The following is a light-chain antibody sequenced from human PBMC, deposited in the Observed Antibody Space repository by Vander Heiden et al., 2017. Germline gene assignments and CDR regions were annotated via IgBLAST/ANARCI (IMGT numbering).Light chain of an antibody. CDR3: QQCYATPYT. CDR1: QSLLYGSNDKNS. Sequence: DIILTQSPASLAVSLGERATINCKSSQSLLYGSNDKNSLAWYQQKPGQPPRLLIFWASTRESGVPDRFSGSGSGTDFTLTINSLQAEDVAVYYCQQCYATPYTFGQGTKLEIK. J-gene: IGKJ2*01. CDR2: WAS. V-gene: IGKV4-1*01.